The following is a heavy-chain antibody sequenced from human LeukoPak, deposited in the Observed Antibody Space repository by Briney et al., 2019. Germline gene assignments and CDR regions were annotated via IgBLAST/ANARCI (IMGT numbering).Heavy chain of an antibody. Sequence: GGALRLSCAASGFTFSSYGMHWVRQAPGKGLEGVAVIWYDGSNKYYADSVKGRFTISRDNSKNTLYLKMNSLRAEDTAVYYCAREQYCSSTSCYTTFYYYGMDVWGQGTTVTVSS. V-gene: IGHV3-33*01. J-gene: IGHJ6*02. CDR3: AREQYCSSTSCYTTFYYYGMDV. CDR2: IWYDGSNK. D-gene: IGHD2-2*02. CDR1: GFTFSSYG.